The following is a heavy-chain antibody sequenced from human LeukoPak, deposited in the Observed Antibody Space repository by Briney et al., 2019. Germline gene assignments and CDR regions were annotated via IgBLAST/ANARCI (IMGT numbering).Heavy chain of an antibody. Sequence: GRSLRLSCAASGFTFSSYGMHWVRQAPGKGLEWVAVIWYDGSNKYYADSVKGRFTISRDNSKNTLYLQMNSLRAEDTAVYYCARVGEWPNYGMDVWGQGTTVTVSS. V-gene: IGHV3-33*01. CDR2: IWYDGSNK. D-gene: IGHD3-3*01. CDR3: ARVGEWPNYGMDV. J-gene: IGHJ6*02. CDR1: GFTFSSYG.